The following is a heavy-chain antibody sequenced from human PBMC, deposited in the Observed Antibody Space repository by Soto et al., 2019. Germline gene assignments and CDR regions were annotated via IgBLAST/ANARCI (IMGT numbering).Heavy chain of an antibody. CDR3: ARGGNTALAYYYFGLEV. CDR1: GDSISTYY. D-gene: IGHD5-18*01. CDR2: IYYSGSA. V-gene: IGHV4-59*01. J-gene: IGHJ6*02. Sequence: QVQLQESGPGLEKPSETLSLTCTGSGDSISTYYWTWIRQPAGKGLEWIGYIYYSGSASYNPSLKSRVTISVDPSKNQFSLRLSSVTAADTAVYYCARGGNTALAYYYFGLEVWGQGTTVTVSS.